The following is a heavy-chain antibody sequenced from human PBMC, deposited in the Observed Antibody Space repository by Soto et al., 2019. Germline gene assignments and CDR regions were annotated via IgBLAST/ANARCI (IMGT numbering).Heavy chain of an antibody. J-gene: IGHJ4*02. CDR1: GYTFPNCI. CDR3: ARAPVPVGTTLFCFDY. CDR2: NDPSAGST. V-gene: IGHV1-46*01. D-gene: IGHD2-2*01. Sequence: GASVRVSCKASGYTFPNCIMHWVRQAPGKGLESMGINDPSAGSTTYASKFRGRVTMTSDTSTGTLYMELSSRRSEATDVYYCARAPVPVGTTLFCFDYWGQGTLVTVSS.